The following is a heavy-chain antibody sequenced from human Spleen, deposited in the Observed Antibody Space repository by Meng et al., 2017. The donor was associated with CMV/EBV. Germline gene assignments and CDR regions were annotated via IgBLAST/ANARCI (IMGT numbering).Heavy chain of an antibody. CDR1: GYSFTAYY. J-gene: IGHJ4*01. CDR2: INPNNGAT. Sequence: ASVKVSCKASGYSFTAYYLHWVRQVPGQGLEWMAWINPNNGATEYAQKYQGRVTVTRDTSINTAFMELRALRSDDTAVYYCARCVACAYWGQGTLVTVSS. CDR3: ARCVACAY. V-gene: IGHV1-2*02. D-gene: IGHD2-21*01.